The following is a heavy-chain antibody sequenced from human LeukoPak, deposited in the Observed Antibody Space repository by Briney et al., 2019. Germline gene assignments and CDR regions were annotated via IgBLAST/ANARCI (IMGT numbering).Heavy chain of an antibody. J-gene: IGHJ4*02. D-gene: IGHD2-15*01. CDR1: GFTFSSYW. CDR3: ASIVVVIGTRSFDY. V-gene: IGHV3-7*01. Sequence: GGSLRLSCAASGFTFSSYWMSWVRQAPGKGLEWVANINQDGGEKYYVDSVKGRFTISRDNARNSLYLQMNSLRAEDTAVYYCASIVVVIGTRSFDYWGQGSLVSVSS. CDR2: INQDGGEK.